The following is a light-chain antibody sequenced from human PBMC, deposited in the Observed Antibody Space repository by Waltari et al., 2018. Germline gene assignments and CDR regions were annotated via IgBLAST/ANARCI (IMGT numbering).Light chain of an antibody. CDR1: NILTKS. V-gene: IGLV3-21*02. CDR2: SAN. J-gene: IGLJ3*02. Sequence: SYVLTQPPSLSVAPRQTARITCGGTNILTKSVHWYQQKPGQAPVLGVYSANDRPTGISQRSPGAVSGHTATLGIGRVESGDEADYYCQVWDSDSDHVVCGGGTRLTVL. CDR3: QVWDSDSDHVV.